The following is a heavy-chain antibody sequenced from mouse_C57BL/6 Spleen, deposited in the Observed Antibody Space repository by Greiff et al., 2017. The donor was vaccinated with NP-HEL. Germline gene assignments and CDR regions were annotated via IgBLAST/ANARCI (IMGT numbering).Heavy chain of an antibody. Sequence: QVQLQQPGAELVRPGSSVKLSCKASGYTFTSYWMHWVKQRPIQGLEWIGNIDPSDSETHYNQKFKDKATLTVDKSSSTAYMQLSSLTSEDSAVYYCARSGDYSNLHWYFDVWGTGTTVTVSS. D-gene: IGHD2-5*01. V-gene: IGHV1-52*01. CDR3: ARSGDYSNLHWYFDV. CDR2: IDPSDSET. J-gene: IGHJ1*03. CDR1: GYTFTSYW.